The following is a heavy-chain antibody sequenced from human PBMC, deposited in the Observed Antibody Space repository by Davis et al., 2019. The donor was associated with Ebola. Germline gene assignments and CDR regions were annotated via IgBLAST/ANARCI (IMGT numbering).Heavy chain of an antibody. CDR1: GFTFSSYG. CDR2: ISYDGSNE. J-gene: IGHJ4*02. CDR3: AKDYYDSTGRYFDY. Sequence: GGSLRLSCAASGFTFSSYGIHWVRQAPGKGLEWVALISYDGSNEYYADSVKGRFTISRDNSKNTLYLQMNSLRADDTAVYYCAKDYYDSTGRYFDYWGQGTLVTVSS. D-gene: IGHD3-22*01. V-gene: IGHV3-30*18.